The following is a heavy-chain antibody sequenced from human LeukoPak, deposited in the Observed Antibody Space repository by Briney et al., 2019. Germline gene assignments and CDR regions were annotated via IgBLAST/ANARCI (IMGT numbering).Heavy chain of an antibody. CDR1: GFTFSSYG. V-gene: IGHV3-30*18. CDR2: ISYDGSDK. Sequence: SGGPLRLSCAASGFTFSSYGMHWVRQAPGKGLEWVAAISYDGSDKYYADSVKGRFTISRDNSKNTVYLQMNSLRADDTAVYYCAKDREVPALDYWGQGTLVTVSS. J-gene: IGHJ4*02. CDR3: AKDREVPALDY. D-gene: IGHD1-1*01.